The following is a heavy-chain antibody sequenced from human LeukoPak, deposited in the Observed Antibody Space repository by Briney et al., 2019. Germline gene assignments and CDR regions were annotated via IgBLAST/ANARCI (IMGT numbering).Heavy chain of an antibody. CDR3: ARGTATYYFDY. Sequence: SVKVSCKASGGTFSSYAISWVRQAPGQGLEWMGRIIPILGIANYAQKFQGRVTITADKSTSTAYMELSSLRSEDTAVYYCARGTATYYFDYWGQGTLVTVSS. V-gene: IGHV1-69*04. CDR2: IIPILGIA. J-gene: IGHJ4*02. D-gene: IGHD2-21*02. CDR1: GGTFSSYA.